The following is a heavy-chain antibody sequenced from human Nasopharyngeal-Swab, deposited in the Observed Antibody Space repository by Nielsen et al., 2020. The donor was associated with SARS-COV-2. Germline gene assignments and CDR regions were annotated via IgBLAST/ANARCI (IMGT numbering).Heavy chain of an antibody. CDR3: TRDGYAHFFGMDV. V-gene: IGHV3-11*01. Sequence: GESLKISCVASGFSFSDYQMSWIRQAPGKAQEWLLKISSSGTMVYDGESVQGRFSISRDNSKNSLYLQMNSLRVEDTAFYYCTRDGYAHFFGMDVWGRGTTVTVSS. CDR2: ISSSGTMV. D-gene: IGHD1-1*01. J-gene: IGHJ6*02. CDR1: GFSFSDYQ.